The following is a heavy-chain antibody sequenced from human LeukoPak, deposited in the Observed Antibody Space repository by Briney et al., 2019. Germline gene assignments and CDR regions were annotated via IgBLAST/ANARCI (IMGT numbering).Heavy chain of an antibody. CDR3: ARPMEGYSGSGRWYFDY. CDR2: ISWNSDNI. V-gene: IGHV3-9*01. Sequence: GGSLRLSCAASGFTFDDYAMHWVRQAPGKGLEWVSGISWNSDNIGYADSVKGRFTISRDNAKNSLYLQMNSLRAEDTAVYYCARPMEGYSGSGRWYFDYWGQGTLVTVSS. J-gene: IGHJ4*02. CDR1: GFTFDDYA. D-gene: IGHD3-10*01.